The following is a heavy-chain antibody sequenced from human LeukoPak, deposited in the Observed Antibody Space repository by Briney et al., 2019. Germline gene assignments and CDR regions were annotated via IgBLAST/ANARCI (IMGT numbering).Heavy chain of an antibody. J-gene: IGHJ6*03. CDR2: ISGSGGST. Sequence: PGGSLRLSCAASGFTFSSYAMSWVRQAPGKGLEWVSAISGSGGSTYYADSVKGRFTISRDNSKNTLYLQMNSLRAEDTAVYYCAKGGDGDPRHYYYYYMDVWGKGTTVTVSS. CDR1: GFTFSSYA. V-gene: IGHV3-23*01. D-gene: IGHD4-17*01. CDR3: AKGGDGDPRHYYYYYMDV.